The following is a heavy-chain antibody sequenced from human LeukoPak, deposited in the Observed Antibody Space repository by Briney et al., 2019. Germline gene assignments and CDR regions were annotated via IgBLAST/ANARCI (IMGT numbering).Heavy chain of an antibody. Sequence: ASVKVSCKASGGTFSSYAISWVRQAPGQGLEWMGGIIPIFGTANYAQKFQGRVTITADESTSTAYMELSSLRSEDTAVYYCARDRLSSGYSGWFDPWGQGTLVTVSS. CDR2: IIPIFGTA. D-gene: IGHD3-22*01. CDR3: ARDRLSSGYSGWFDP. V-gene: IGHV1-69*13. CDR1: GGTFSSYA. J-gene: IGHJ5*02.